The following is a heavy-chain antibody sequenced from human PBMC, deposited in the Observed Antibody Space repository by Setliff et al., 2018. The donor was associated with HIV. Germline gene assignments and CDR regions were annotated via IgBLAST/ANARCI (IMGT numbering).Heavy chain of an antibody. Sequence: SETLSLTCSVSGASINSGSYYWTWIRQHPGKGLEWIGYIYYSGSTYYNPSLKSRLAMSLDTSSNQFSLKLRSVTAADTAVYYCARGLTARRVGNFDYWGRGTLVTVSS. J-gene: IGHJ4*02. CDR3: ARGLTARRVGNFDY. CDR2: IYYSGST. D-gene: IGHD6-6*01. V-gene: IGHV4-31*03. CDR1: GASINSGSYY.